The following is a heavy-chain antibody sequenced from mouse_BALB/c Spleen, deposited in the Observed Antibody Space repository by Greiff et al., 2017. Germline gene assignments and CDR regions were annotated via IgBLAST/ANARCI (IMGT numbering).Heavy chain of an antibody. CDR3: ASSTWFAY. CDR2: INSNGGST. CDR1: GFTFSSYG. Sequence: EVKLMESGGGLVQPGGSLKLSCAASGFTFSSYGMSWVRQTPDKRLELVATINSNGGSTYYPDSVKGRFTISRDNAKNTLYLQMSSLKSEDTAMYYCASSTWFAYWGQGTLVTVSA. V-gene: IGHV5-6-3*01. J-gene: IGHJ3*01.